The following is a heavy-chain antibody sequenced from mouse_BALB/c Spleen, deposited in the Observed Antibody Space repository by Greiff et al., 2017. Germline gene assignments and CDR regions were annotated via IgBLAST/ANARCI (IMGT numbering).Heavy chain of an antibody. Sequence: DVQLVESGGGLVQPGGSLKLSCAASGFTFSSYGMSWVRQTPDKRLELVATINSNGGSTYYPDSVKGRFTISRDNAKNTLYLQMSSLKSEDTAMYYCARGPLPLYAMDYWGQGTSVTVSS. CDR2: INSNGGST. CDR3: ARGPLPLYAMDY. D-gene: IGHD2-12*01. CDR1: GFTFSSYG. V-gene: IGHV5-6-3*01. J-gene: IGHJ4*01.